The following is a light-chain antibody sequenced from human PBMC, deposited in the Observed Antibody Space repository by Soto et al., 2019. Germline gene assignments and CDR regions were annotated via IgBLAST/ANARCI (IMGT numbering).Light chain of an antibody. CDR1: SSDVGGHNY. V-gene: IGLV2-14*01. Sequence: QSALTQPASVSGSPGQSITISCTGTSSDVGGHNYVSWYQQHPGKAPKLMIYEVTNRPSGVSNRFSGSKSGNTASLIISGLQAEDEADYYCSSYSSGSTLRVFGTGTQLTVL. CDR2: EVT. CDR3: SSYSSGSTLRV. J-gene: IGLJ1*01.